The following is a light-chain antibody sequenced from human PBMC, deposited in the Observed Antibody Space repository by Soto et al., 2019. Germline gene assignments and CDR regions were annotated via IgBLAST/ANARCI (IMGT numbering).Light chain of an antibody. CDR2: STN. J-gene: IGLJ1*01. Sequence: QSVLTQPPSASGTPVQRVTISCSASSSNIGRNTVNWYQQLPGTAPKLLIYSTNQRPSGVPDRFSGSKSGTSASLAISGLQSEDEADYYCAAWDDSLNGYVFGAGTKLTVL. CDR3: AAWDDSLNGYV. CDR1: SSNIGRNT. V-gene: IGLV1-44*01.